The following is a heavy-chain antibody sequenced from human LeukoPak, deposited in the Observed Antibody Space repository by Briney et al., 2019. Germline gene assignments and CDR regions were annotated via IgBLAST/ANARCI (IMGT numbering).Heavy chain of an antibody. CDR1: GDSISTSNSY. CDR2: IYYSGST. V-gene: IGHV4-39*07. Sequence: SETLSLTCTVSGDSISTSNSYWGWIRQPPGKGLEWIGSIYYSGSTYYNPSLKSRVTISVDTSKNQFSLKLSSVTAADTAVYYCARNSGSHFDYWGQGTLVTVSS. J-gene: IGHJ4*02. D-gene: IGHD1-26*01. CDR3: ARNSGSHFDY.